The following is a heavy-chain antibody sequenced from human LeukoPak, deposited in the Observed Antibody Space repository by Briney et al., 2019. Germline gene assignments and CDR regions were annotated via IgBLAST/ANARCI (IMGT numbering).Heavy chain of an antibody. CDR1: GDSISSYY. CDR3: ARHGLYQDYGY. Sequence: PSETLSLTCTVSGDSISSYYWSWIRQPPGKGLEWIGNVYYSGNTHYNPSLKSRVTISLDTSKSQFSLRLTSVTAADTAVYYCARHGLYQDYGYWGQGILVTVSS. CDR2: VYYSGNT. V-gene: IGHV4-39*01. D-gene: IGHD3-16*01. J-gene: IGHJ4*02.